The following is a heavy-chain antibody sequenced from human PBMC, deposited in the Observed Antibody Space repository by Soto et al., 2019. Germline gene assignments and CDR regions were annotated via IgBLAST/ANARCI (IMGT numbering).Heavy chain of an antibody. V-gene: IGHV3-30*03. CDR3: ARSRDGYSFYFYYGMDG. D-gene: IGHD4-4*01. Sequence: PRGSLRLSCAASGFTFTSYGMHWVRQAPGKGLEWMALILHDGSAEYYADSVKGRFTISRDNSKNTLYLQMNSLRAEDTAVYYCARSRDGYSFYFYYGMDGWGKGTTVTVSS. CDR2: ILHDGSAE. J-gene: IGHJ6*04. CDR1: GFTFTSYG.